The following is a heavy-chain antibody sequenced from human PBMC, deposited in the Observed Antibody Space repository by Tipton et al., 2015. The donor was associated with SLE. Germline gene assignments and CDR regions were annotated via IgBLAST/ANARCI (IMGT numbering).Heavy chain of an antibody. V-gene: IGHV4-59*01. CDR2: IYYSGST. CDR1: GGSISSYY. CDR3: ARGNYYDSSGYDAFDI. Sequence: TLSLTCTVSGGSISSYYWSWIRQPPGKGLEWIGYIYYSGSTNYNPSLKSRVTISVDTSKNQFSLKLSSVTAADTAVYYCARGNYYDSSGYDAFDIWGQGTMVTVSS. D-gene: IGHD3-22*01. J-gene: IGHJ3*02.